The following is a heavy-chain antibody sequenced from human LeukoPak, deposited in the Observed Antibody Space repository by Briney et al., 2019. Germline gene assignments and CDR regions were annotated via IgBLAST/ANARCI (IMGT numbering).Heavy chain of an antibody. CDR3: AKVLHDFWSATPQHVFDM. J-gene: IGHJ3*02. Sequence: GGSLRLSCAACGFTFSSYVMHWVRQAPGKGLEWVAVIWYDGSNKYYADSVKGRFTISRDNSKNTLYLQMNSLRAEDTAVYYCAKVLHDFWSATPQHVFDMWGQGTMVTVSS. CDR1: GFTFSSYV. V-gene: IGHV3-33*06. CDR2: IWYDGSNK. D-gene: IGHD3-3*01.